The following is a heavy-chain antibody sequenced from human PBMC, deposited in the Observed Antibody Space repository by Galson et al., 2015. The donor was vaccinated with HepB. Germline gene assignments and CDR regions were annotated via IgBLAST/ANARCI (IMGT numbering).Heavy chain of an antibody. J-gene: IGHJ3*02. CDR2: IYSGGST. CDR3: AKNYYDSSGYSPDDAFDI. CDR1: GFTVSSNY. V-gene: IGHV3-66*01. Sequence: SLRLSCAASGFTVSSNYMSWVRQAPGKGLEWVSVIYSGGSTYYADSVKGRFTISRDNSKDTLYLQMNSLRAEDTAVYYCAKNYYDSSGYSPDDAFDIWGQGTMVTVSS. D-gene: IGHD3-22*01.